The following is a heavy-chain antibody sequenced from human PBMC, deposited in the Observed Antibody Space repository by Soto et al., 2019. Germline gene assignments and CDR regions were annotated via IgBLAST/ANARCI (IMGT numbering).Heavy chain of an antibody. J-gene: IGHJ4*02. CDR1: GFTFSNIW. V-gene: IGHV3-7*01. CDR2: ISPDGGEI. Sequence: LVESGGGLVQPGGSLRLSCAASGFTFSNIWMSWVRLSPEQGPEWVASISPDGGEIYYVDSVKGRFTISRDNTRNSLYLQMNSLRAEDTAVYYCAKGPRWGQGTLVTVSS. CDR3: AKGPR.